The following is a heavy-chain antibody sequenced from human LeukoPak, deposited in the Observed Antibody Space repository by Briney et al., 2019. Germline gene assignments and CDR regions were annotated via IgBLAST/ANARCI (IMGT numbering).Heavy chain of an antibody. CDR1: GYTFTTYA. CDR3: ARDITTGTTRFDP. J-gene: IGHJ5*02. Sequence: ASVKVSCKASGYTFTTYAMHWVRQAPGQRLEWMGWMNGGNGNTEYSQKFQGRVTITRDASASTAYMELSRLRPEDTAVYYCARDITTGTTRFDPWGQGTLVTVSS. V-gene: IGHV1-3*01. CDR2: MNGGNGNT. D-gene: IGHD1-1*01.